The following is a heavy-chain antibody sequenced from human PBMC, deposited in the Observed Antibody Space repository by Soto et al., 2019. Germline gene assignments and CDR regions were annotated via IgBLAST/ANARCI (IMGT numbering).Heavy chain of an antibody. J-gene: IGHJ4*02. CDR2: IKEDGSGK. V-gene: IGHV3-7*03. CDR3: VRVGRLGGY. D-gene: IGHD3-16*01. CDR1: GFTFSSYW. Sequence: EVQLVESGGGLVQPGGSLRLSYTASGFTFSSYWMSWVRQAPGKGLGWVANIKEDGSGKYYVDSVKGRFSISRDNARNSLYLQMNSLRVEDTAVYYCVRVGRLGGYWGQGALVTVSS.